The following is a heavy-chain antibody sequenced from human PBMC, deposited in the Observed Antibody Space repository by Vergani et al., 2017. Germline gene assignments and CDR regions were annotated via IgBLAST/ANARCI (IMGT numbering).Heavy chain of an antibody. CDR3: ARDDVDTAMGNFDY. Sequence: QVQLQESGPGLVKPSETLSLTCTVSGGSISSYYWSWIRQPPGKGLEWIGYIYYSGSTNYNPSLKSRVTISVDTSKNQFSLKLSSVTAADTAVYYCARDDVDTAMGNFDYWGQGTLVTVSS. CDR2: IYYSGST. D-gene: IGHD5-18*01. V-gene: IGHV4-59*01. J-gene: IGHJ4*02. CDR1: GGSISSYY.